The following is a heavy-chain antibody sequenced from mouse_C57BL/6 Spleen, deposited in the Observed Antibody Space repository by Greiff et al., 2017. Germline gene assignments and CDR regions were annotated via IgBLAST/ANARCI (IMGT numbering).Heavy chain of an antibody. D-gene: IGHD2-5*01. CDR3: ARSYYSNYEGYFDV. CDR2: INPNNGGT. Sequence: QLQQSGPELVKPGASVKIPCKASGYTFTDYNMDWVKQSHGKSLEWIGDINPNNGGTIYNQKFKGKATLTVDKSSSTAYMELRSLTSEDTAVYYCARSYYSNYEGYFDVWGTGTTVTVSS. J-gene: IGHJ1*03. CDR1: GYTFTDYN. V-gene: IGHV1-18*01.